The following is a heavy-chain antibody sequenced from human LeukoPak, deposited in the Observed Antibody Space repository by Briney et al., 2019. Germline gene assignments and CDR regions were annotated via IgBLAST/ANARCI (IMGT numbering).Heavy chain of an antibody. CDR3: AREFEYCSGGSCYSAFFDY. CDR2: IIPIFGTA. Sequence: GASVKVSCKASGGTFSSYAISWVRQAPGQGLEWMGGIIPIFGTANYAQKFQGRVTITADESTSTAYMELSSLRSEDTAVYYCAREFEYCSGGSCYSAFFDYWGQGTLVTVSS. CDR1: GGTFSSYA. J-gene: IGHJ4*02. D-gene: IGHD2-15*01. V-gene: IGHV1-69*13.